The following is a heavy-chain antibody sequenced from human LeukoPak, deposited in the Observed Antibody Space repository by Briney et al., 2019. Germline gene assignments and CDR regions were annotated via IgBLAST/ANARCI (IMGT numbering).Heavy chain of an antibody. CDR1: GGSFSGHY. J-gene: IGHJ4*02. V-gene: IGHV4-34*01. CDR3: ARGRTGAAALDF. Sequence: PETLSLTCAVYGGSFSGHYWTWIRQAPGKGVEWIGESTHTGSTNYNPSLKSRVTISVDTSKNQFSLKLTSVSAADTAVYHCARGRTGAAALDFWGPGTLVTVSS. D-gene: IGHD2-2*01. CDR2: STHTGST.